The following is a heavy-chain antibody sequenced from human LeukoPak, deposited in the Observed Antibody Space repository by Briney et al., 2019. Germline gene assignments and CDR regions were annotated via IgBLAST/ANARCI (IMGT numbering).Heavy chain of an antibody. CDR2: IYHSGST. V-gene: IGHV4-38-2*01. CDR3: ARVWNY. D-gene: IGHD2-8*01. J-gene: IGHJ4*02. Sequence: SETLSLTCAVSGYSISSGCYWGWIRQPPGKGPEWIGSIYHSGSTYYNPSLKSRVTISVDTSKNQFSLKLSSVTAADTAVYYCARVWNYWGQGTLVTVSS. CDR1: GYSISSGCY.